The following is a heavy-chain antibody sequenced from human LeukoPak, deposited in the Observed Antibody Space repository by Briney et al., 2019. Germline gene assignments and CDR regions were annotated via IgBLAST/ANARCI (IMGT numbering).Heavy chain of an antibody. V-gene: IGHV3-48*03. CDR3: AELGITMIGGV. J-gene: IGHJ6*04. CDR1: GFPFSSYE. D-gene: IGHD3-10*02. Sequence: PGGSLRLSCAASGFPFSSYEMNWVRQAPGKGLAWVSYISSSGSTIYYADSVKGRFTTSRDNAKNSLYLQRNSLRAEDTAVYYCAELGITMIGGVWGKGTTVTISS. CDR2: ISSSGSTI.